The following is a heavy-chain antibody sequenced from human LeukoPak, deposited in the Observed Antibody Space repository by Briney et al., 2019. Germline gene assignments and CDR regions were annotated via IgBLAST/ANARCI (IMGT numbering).Heavy chain of an antibody. J-gene: IGHJ5*02. D-gene: IGHD3-16*01. Sequence: GGSLRLSCAASGFTFSSYWMTWVRQAPGKGLQWVANIKEDGSEIYYVDSVKGRFTISRDNAKKSLYLQMNSLRAEDTALYYCAKGVYSYPSWGQGTLVTVSS. CDR2: IKEDGSEI. CDR1: GFTFSSYW. V-gene: IGHV3-7*01. CDR3: AKGVYSYPS.